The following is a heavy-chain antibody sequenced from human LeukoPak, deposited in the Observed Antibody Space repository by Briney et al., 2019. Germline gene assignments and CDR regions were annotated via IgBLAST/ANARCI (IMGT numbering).Heavy chain of an antibody. CDR2: ISSSGSTI. CDR3: ARDDYGDYEPFDI. D-gene: IGHD4-17*01. J-gene: IGHJ3*02. V-gene: IGHV3-48*03. CDR1: GFTFSSYE. Sequence: TGGSLRLSCAASGFTFSSYEMNWVRQAPGKGLEWVSYISSSGSTIYYADSVKGRFTISRDNAKNSLYLQMNSLRAEDTAVYYCARDDYGDYEPFDIWGQGTMVTVSS.